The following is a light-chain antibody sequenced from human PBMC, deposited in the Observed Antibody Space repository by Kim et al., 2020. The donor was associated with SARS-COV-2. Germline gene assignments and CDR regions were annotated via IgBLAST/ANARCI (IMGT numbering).Light chain of an antibody. CDR1: SSNIGDNY. J-gene: IGLJ2*01. CDR2: DNN. V-gene: IGLV1-51*01. Sequence: GQKFTISCSGSSSNIGDNYVSWYQQFPGTVPKPLIYDNNKRPSGIPDRFSGSKSGTSATLGITGLQTGDEADFYCGTWDNGLNTVVFGGGTQLTVL. CDR3: GTWDNGLNTVV.